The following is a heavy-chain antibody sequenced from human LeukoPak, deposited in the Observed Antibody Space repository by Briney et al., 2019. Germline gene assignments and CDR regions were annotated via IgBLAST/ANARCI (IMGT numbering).Heavy chain of an antibody. Sequence: ASVKVSCKASGYTFTGYYMHWVRQAPGQGLEWMGWINPNSGGTNYAQKFQGRVTMTRDTSISTAYMELSRLRSDDTAVYYCARDMSTRVTPISYAFDVWGQGTMVTVSS. CDR2: INPNSGGT. CDR3: ARDMSTRVTPISYAFDV. CDR1: GYTFTGYY. D-gene: IGHD4-23*01. V-gene: IGHV1-2*02. J-gene: IGHJ3*01.